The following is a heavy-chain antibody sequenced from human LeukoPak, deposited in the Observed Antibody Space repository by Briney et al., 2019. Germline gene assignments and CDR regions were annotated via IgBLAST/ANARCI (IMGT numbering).Heavy chain of an antibody. CDR3: ARVGSGSSPWDY. CDR1: GFTVSSNH. D-gene: IGHD1-26*01. J-gene: IGHJ4*02. V-gene: IGHV3-53*01. Sequence: GGSLRLSCAASGFTVSSNHMIWVRQAPGKGLEWVSVIYSGGSTYYADSVKGRFTISRDNSKNTLYLQMNSLRAEDTAVYYCARVGSGSSPWDYWGQGALVTVSS. CDR2: IYSGGST.